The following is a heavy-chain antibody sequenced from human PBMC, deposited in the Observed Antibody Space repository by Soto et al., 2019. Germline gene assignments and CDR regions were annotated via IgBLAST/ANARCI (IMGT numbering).Heavy chain of an antibody. CDR3: AREGGSGYPFDY. J-gene: IGHJ4*02. CDR1: GFTFSSYW. Sequence: EVQLVESGGGLVQPGGSLRLSCGASGFTFSSYWMHWVRQAPGKGLVWVSRINGDGSIITYADSVKGRFTISRDDAKNTLYLQMSSLRAEDTAVYYCAREGGSGYPFDYWGQGTLVTVSS. D-gene: IGHD3-22*01. CDR2: INGDGSII. V-gene: IGHV3-74*01.